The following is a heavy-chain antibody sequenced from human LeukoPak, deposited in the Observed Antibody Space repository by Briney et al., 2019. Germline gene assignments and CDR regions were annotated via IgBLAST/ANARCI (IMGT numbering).Heavy chain of an antibody. V-gene: IGHV3-30*03. J-gene: IGHJ4*02. CDR3: ARAMVRGVFPY. Sequence: GGSLRLSCAASGITFGSYGMHWVRQAPGKGLEWLAVISNDGTSRHYADSVKGRLTISRDNSKNTVDVQMNSLTPEDTAVYYCARAMVRGVFPYWGQGTLVTVSS. CDR2: ISNDGTSR. D-gene: IGHD3-10*01. CDR1: GITFGSYG.